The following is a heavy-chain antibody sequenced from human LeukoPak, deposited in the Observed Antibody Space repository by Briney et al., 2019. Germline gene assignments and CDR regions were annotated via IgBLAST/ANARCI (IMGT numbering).Heavy chain of an antibody. J-gene: IGHJ4*02. CDR1: TFFISSYT. CDR2: ISSSSGSI. CDR3: AKDQYCSGGSCPTPVDY. D-gene: IGHD2-15*01. Sequence: GGSLRLSCVASTFFISSYTMSWVRQAPGKGLEWISSISSSSGSIYYADSVKGRFTISRDNAKNSLYLQMNSLRAEDTAVYYCAKDQYCSGGSCPTPVDYWGRGTLVTVSS. V-gene: IGHV3-21*01.